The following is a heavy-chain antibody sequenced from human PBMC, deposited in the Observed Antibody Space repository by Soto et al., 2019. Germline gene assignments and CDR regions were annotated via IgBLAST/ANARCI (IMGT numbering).Heavy chain of an antibody. CDR2: ISATGGGT. V-gene: IGHV3-23*01. Sequence: GGSLRLSCAASGFTFSSYAMSWVRQAPGKGLEWVSLISATGGGTYYADSVKGRFTISRDNSHNTLYLQVHSLTAEDTAVYYCAKDRRAGGNSAFYFDFWGQGAQVTVSS. CDR1: GFTFSSYA. D-gene: IGHD3-16*01. J-gene: IGHJ4*02. CDR3: AKDRRAGGNSAFYFDF.